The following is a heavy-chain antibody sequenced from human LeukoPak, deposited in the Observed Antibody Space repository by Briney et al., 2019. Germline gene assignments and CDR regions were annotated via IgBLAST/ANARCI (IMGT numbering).Heavy chain of an antibody. D-gene: IGHD3-22*01. CDR3: AKDVLNYYDSSGYGYFQH. V-gene: IGHV3-23*01. J-gene: IGHJ1*01. CDR2: ISGSGGST. CDR1: GFTFSSIS. Sequence: PGGSLRLSCAASGFTFSSISMNWVRQAPGKGLEWVSAISGSGGSTYYADSVKGRFTISRDNSKNTLYLQMNSLRAEDTAVYYCAKDVLNYYDSSGYGYFQHWGQGTLVTVSS.